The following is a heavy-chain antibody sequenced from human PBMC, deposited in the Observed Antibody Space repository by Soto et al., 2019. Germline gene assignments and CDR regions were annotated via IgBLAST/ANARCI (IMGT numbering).Heavy chain of an antibody. V-gene: IGHV3-23*01. CDR1: GFTFANYA. CDR2: IVPSGGRT. J-gene: IGHJ4*02. CDR3: VKDIEVLSNIFDS. Sequence: GGSLRLSCAASGFTFANYAMGWVRQAPGKGLEWVSSIVPSGGRTFYADSAKGRFTISRDNSNNTLYLQMRSLRAEDSAMYYCVKDIEVLSNIFDSWGQGTLVTVYS. D-gene: IGHD2-8*01.